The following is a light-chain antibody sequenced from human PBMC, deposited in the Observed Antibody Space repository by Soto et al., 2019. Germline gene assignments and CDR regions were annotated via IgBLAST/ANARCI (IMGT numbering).Light chain of an antibody. J-gene: IGLJ3*02. CDR2: EVS. Sequence: QSALTQPPSASGSPGQSVTISCTGTSSDVGGYNYVSWYQQHPGKAPKLMIYEVSKRPSGVPDRFSGSKSGNTAPLTVSGLQAEEEADYYCSSYAGSNNWMFGGGTKLTVL. V-gene: IGLV2-8*01. CDR1: SSDVGGYNY. CDR3: SSYAGSNNWM.